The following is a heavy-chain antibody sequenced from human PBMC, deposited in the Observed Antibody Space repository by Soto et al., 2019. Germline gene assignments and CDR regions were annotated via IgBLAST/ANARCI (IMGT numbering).Heavy chain of an antibody. J-gene: IGHJ5*02. V-gene: IGHV1-69*13. CDR1: GGTFSSYA. Sequence: VKVSCKASGGTFSSYAISWVRQAPGQGLEWMGGIIPIFGTANYAQKFQGRVTITADESTSTAYMELSSLRSEDTAVYYCASSSGALGYCSSTSCLLLGWFDPWGQGTLVTSPQ. CDR3: ASSSGALGYCSSTSCLLLGWFDP. D-gene: IGHD2-2*01. CDR2: IIPIFGTA.